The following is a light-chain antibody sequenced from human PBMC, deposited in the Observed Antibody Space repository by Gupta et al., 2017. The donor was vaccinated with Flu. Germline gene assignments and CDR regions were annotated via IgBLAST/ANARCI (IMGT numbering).Light chain of an antibody. J-gene: IGKJ4*01. CDR2: WAS. CDR3: QQYFGTPLT. Sequence: NCKSSQSVLYSSNNKNYLAWFQQKPGQPPKLLVYWASTRESGFPDRFSGSGSGTDFTLTICSLQAEDGAVYYCQQYFGTPLTFGGGTKVEIK. CDR1: QSVLYSSNNKNY. V-gene: IGKV4-1*01.